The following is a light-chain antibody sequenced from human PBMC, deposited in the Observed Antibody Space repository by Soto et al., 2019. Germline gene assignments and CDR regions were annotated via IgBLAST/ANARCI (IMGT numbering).Light chain of an antibody. CDR3: MQTLRTPT. CDR1: QSLLFSNGYNY. CDR2: LGS. Sequence: EIVMTQSPLSLPVTPGEPASISCRSSQSLLFSNGYNYLNWYLQKPGQSPQLLIYLGSNRASGVPDRFSGSASGTDFTLKISRVEAEDVGVYYCMQTLRTPTFGGGTKVEI. V-gene: IGKV2-28*01. J-gene: IGKJ4*01.